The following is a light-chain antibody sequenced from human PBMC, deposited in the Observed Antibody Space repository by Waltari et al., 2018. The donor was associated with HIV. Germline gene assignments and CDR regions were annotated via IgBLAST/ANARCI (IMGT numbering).Light chain of an antibody. V-gene: IGLV2-8*01. J-gene: IGLJ2*01. CDR1: NSDLGSYDY. CDR3: SSFADRDGFYVL. Sequence: QSALTQPPSASGSPGQSVTLPCTGSNSDLGSYDYVSWYQLHPGKAPKLVISEVTKRPSGVSDRFSGSKSANTAFLTVSGLQAEDEADYYCSSFADRDGFYVLFGGGTRLTVL. CDR2: EVT.